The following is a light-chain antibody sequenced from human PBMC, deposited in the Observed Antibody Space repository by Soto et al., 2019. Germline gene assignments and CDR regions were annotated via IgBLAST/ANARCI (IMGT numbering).Light chain of an antibody. J-gene: IGLJ1*01. Sequence: QSALPQPASVSGSPGQSITISCTGTSSDVGSYNLVSWYQQHPGKAPKLMIYEGSKRPSGVSNRFSGSKSGNTASLTISGLQAEDEADYYCCSYAGSSTNYVFGTGTKLTVL. CDR1: SSDVGSYNL. CDR2: EGS. V-gene: IGLV2-23*01. CDR3: CSYAGSSTNYV.